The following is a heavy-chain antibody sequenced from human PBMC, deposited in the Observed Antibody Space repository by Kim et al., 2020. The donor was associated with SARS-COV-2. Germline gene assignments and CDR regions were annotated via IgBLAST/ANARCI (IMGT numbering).Heavy chain of an antibody. Sequence: SNKYYEASVKGRFTISRDNSKNTLYLQMNSLRAEDTAVYYCASDSGSYFDYWGQGTLVTVSS. J-gene: IGHJ4*02. CDR3: ASDSGSYFDY. D-gene: IGHD1-26*01. CDR2: SNK. V-gene: IGHV3-30-3*01.